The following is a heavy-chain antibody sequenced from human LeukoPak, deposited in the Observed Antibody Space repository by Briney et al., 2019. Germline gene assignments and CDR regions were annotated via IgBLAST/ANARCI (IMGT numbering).Heavy chain of an antibody. CDR2: ISGSGGST. V-gene: IGHV3-23*01. CDR1: GFTFSSYA. D-gene: IGHD3-3*01. CDR3: AKALYYDFWSGPSFDY. Sequence: GGSLRLSYAASGFTFSSYAMSWVRQAPGKGLEWVSAISGSGGSTYYADSVKGRFTISRDNSKNTLYLQMNSLRAEDTAVYYCAKALYYDFWSGPSFDYWGQGTLVTVSS. J-gene: IGHJ4*02.